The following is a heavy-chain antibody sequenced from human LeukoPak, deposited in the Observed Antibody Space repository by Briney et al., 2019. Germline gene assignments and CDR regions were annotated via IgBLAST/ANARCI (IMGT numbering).Heavy chain of an antibody. J-gene: IGHJ2*01. V-gene: IGHV3-7*01. CDR2: IKQDGSGK. CDR3: ARDSGGYFYFDL. CDR1: GFTFSSYW. D-gene: IGHD3-22*01. Sequence: PGGSLRLSCAASGFTFSSYWMSWVRQAPGKGLEWVANIKQDGSGKYYVDSVKGRFTISRDNAKNSLYLQMNSLRAEDMAVYYCARDSGGYFYFDLWGRGTLVTVSS.